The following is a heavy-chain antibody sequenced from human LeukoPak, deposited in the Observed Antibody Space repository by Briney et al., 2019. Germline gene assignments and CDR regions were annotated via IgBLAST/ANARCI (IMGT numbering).Heavy chain of an antibody. CDR2: INPNSGGT. J-gene: IGHJ4*02. V-gene: IGHV1-2*02. Sequence: GASVTVSFKASGYTFTGYYMHWVRQAPGQGLEWMGWINPNSGGTNYAQKFQGRVTMTRDTSISTAYMELSRLRSDDTAVYYCARANYMVRGVTHFDCWRQGGQVTVSS. CDR3: ARANYMVRGVTHFDC. CDR1: GYTFTGYY. D-gene: IGHD3-10*01.